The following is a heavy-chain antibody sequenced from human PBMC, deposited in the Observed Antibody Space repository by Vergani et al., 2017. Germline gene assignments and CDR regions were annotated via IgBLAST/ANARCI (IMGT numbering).Heavy chain of an antibody. D-gene: IGHD4-17*01. CDR3: ATAYPSRYGDYDY. CDR1: GYTFTYRY. J-gene: IGHJ4*02. V-gene: IGHV1-45*02. Sequence: QMQLVQSGAEVKKTGSSVKVSCKASGYTFTYRYLHWVRQAPGQALEWMGWITPFNGNTNYAQKFQDRVTITRDRSMSTAYMELSSLRSEDTAMYYCATAYPSRYGDYDYWGQGTLVTVSS. CDR2: ITPFNGNT.